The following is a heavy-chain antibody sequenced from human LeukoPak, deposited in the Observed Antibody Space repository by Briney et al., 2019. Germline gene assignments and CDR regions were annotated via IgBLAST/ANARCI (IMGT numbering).Heavy chain of an antibody. V-gene: IGHV4-39*01. Sequence: SETLSLTCTVSGGSISSSSYYWGWIRQPPGKGLEWIGSIYYSGSTYYNPSLKSRVTISVDTSKNQFSLKLSSVTAADTAVYYCARLHLLRFLEWLLNGAYYFDYWGQGTLVTVSS. CDR3: ARLHLLRFLEWLLNGAYYFDY. J-gene: IGHJ4*02. D-gene: IGHD3-3*01. CDR1: GGSISSSSYY. CDR2: IYYSGST.